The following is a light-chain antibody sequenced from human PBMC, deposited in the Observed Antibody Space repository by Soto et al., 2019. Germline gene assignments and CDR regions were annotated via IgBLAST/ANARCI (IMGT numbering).Light chain of an antibody. J-gene: IGKJ5*01. CDR3: QQRSNWPPVT. Sequence: EIVLTQSPVTLSLSPGERATLSCRASQSVSSYLAWYQQKAGQPPRLLIYDASNRATGIPARFSGSGSGTDFTLTISSLEPEDFAVYYCQQRSNWPPVTFGQGTRLEIK. CDR1: QSVSSY. V-gene: IGKV3-11*01. CDR2: DAS.